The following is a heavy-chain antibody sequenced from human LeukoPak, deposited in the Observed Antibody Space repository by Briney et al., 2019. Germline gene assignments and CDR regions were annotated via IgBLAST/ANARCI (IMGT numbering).Heavy chain of an antibody. Sequence: ASVKVSCKVSGYTHTELSMHWVRQAPGKGLEWMGGFDPEDGETIYAQKFQGRVTMTEDTSTGTAYMELSSLRSEDTAVYYCATFGIVVVTPDAFDIWGQGTMVTVSS. V-gene: IGHV1-24*01. CDR1: GYTHTELS. D-gene: IGHD3-22*01. CDR2: FDPEDGET. J-gene: IGHJ3*02. CDR3: ATFGIVVVTPDAFDI.